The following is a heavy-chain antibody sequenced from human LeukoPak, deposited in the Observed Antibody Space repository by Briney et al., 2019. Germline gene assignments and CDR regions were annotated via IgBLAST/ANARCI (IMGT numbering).Heavy chain of an antibody. CDR1: GFTFSTYA. V-gene: IGHV3-30*18. CDR3: ANPQSRGYDYLDY. CDR2: ISIDGGEK. J-gene: IGHJ4*02. D-gene: IGHD5-12*01. Sequence: GGSLRLSCAASGFTFSTYAMSWVRQAPGKGLEWVAVISIDGGEKHYVDSVRGRFTISRDNSKNMLYLHMNSLRVEDTAVYYCANPQSRGYDYLDYWGQGTVVSVSS.